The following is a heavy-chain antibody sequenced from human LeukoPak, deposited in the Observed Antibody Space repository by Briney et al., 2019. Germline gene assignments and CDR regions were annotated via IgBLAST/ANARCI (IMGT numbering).Heavy chain of an antibody. Sequence: GGSLRLSCAASGFTFSSYSMNWVRQAPGKGLEWVSSISSSSSYIYYADSVKGRFTISRDNAKNSLYLQMNSLRAEDTAVYYCARVAHRGGAVAGIDYWGQGTLVTVSS. D-gene: IGHD6-19*01. CDR2: ISSSSSYI. CDR1: GFTFSSYS. CDR3: ARVAHRGGAVAGIDY. V-gene: IGHV3-21*01. J-gene: IGHJ4*02.